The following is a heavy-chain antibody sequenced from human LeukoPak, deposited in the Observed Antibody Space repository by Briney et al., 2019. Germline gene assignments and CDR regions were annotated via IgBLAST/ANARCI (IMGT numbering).Heavy chain of an antibody. J-gene: IGHJ4*02. CDR1: GSTFSSYW. Sequence: GGSLRLSCAASGSTFSSYWMNWVRQAPGKGLVWVSRIASDGSSTTYADSVKGRFSISRDNAKNTLYLQMNSLRVEDTAVYYCARGRPHGNDYWGQGTLVTVSS. CDR2: IASDGSST. V-gene: IGHV3-74*01. CDR3: ARGRPHGNDY. D-gene: IGHD4-23*01.